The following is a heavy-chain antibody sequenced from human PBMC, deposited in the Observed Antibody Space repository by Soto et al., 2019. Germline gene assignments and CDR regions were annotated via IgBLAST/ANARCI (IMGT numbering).Heavy chain of an antibody. CDR2: TSDGST. Sequence: EVQLLGSGGGSVQPGGSLRLSCAASGFTFSNDGMTWVRQAPGKGLEWLSATSDGSTFYRESVKGRFTMSRDDSINMLFLHMSSQRAEDTATYYCARLVPGTWFGDYWGQGILVSVSS. J-gene: IGHJ4*02. D-gene: IGHD6-19*01. CDR1: GFTFSNDG. V-gene: IGHV3-23*01. CDR3: ARLVPGTWFGDY.